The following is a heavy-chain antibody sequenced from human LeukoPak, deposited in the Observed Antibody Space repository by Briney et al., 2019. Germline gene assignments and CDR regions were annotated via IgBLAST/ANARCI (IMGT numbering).Heavy chain of an antibody. V-gene: IGHV3-21*01. CDR1: GFSFSSYN. J-gene: IGHJ4*02. Sequence: GGSLRLSCAAAGFSFSSYNMNWDRQTTGKGLEWVSSITSSSTYTFYADSVKGRFTISRDNARNSLYLQMNSLRAEDTAVYYCARTPYYYDSSGYYYVQNDYWGQGTLVTVSS. CDR3: ARTPYYYDSSGYYYVQNDY. D-gene: IGHD3-22*01. CDR2: ITSSSTYT.